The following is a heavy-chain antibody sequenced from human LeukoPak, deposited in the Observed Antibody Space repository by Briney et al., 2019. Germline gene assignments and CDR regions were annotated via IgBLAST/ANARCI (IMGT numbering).Heavy chain of an antibody. CDR3: ARETAMAPDY. D-gene: IGHD5-18*01. J-gene: IGHJ4*02. V-gene: IGHV3-30*03. CDR2: VSYDGSSI. Sequence: GGSLRLSCAASGFTFSTYGMHWVRPAPGKGLEWVAVVSYDGSSIYYADSVKGRFTISRDNSKNTLFLQMSSLRAEDTAVYYCARETAMAPDYWGQGTLVTVSS. CDR1: GFTFSTYG.